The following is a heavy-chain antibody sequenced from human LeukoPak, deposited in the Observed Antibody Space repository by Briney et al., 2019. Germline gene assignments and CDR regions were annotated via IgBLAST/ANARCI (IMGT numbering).Heavy chain of an antibody. CDR2: ISTSSSTI. V-gene: IGHV3-48*01. CDR1: GFTFSSYS. J-gene: IGHJ4*02. D-gene: IGHD6-13*01. Sequence: GGSLRLSCAASGFTFSSYSMNWVRQAPGKGLEWVSSISTSSSTIYYADSVKGRFTISRENAKNSLYLQMNSLRAGDTAVYYCARARYSSSWYDYWGQGTLVTVSS. CDR3: ARARYSSSWYDY.